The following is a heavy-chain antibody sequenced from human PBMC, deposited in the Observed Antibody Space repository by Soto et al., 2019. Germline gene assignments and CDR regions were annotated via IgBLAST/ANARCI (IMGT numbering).Heavy chain of an antibody. Sequence: GGSLRLSCAASGVTFSSYGMHWVRQAPGKGLEWVAVISYDGSNKYYADSVKGRFTIYRDNSKNTLYLQMNSLRAEDTAVYYCAKVPATSGTNGVCYTNYFDYWGQGTLVTVSS. J-gene: IGHJ4*02. V-gene: IGHV3-30*18. CDR3: AKVPATSGTNGVCYTNYFDY. D-gene: IGHD2-8*01. CDR1: GVTFSSYG. CDR2: ISYDGSNK.